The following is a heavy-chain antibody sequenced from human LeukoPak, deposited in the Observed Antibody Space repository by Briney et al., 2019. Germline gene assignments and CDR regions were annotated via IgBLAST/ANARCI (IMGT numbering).Heavy chain of an antibody. J-gene: IGHJ5*02. Sequence: GGSLRLSCAASGFTFSSYAIHWVRQAPGKGLEWVAVISYDGSNKYYADSVKGRFTISRDNSKNTLYLQMNSLRAEDTAVYYCARSSDYYDSSGYFSWGQGTLVTVSS. CDR2: ISYDGSNK. D-gene: IGHD3-22*01. CDR3: ARSSDYYDSSGYFS. CDR1: GFTFSSYA. V-gene: IGHV3-30*01.